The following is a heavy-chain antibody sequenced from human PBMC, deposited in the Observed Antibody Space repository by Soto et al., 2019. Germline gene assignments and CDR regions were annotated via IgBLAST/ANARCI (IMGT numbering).Heavy chain of an antibody. J-gene: IGHJ6*03. Sequence: PSETLSLTCTVSGGSISSYYWSWIRQPPGKGLEWIGYIYYSGSTNYNPSLKSRVTISVDTSKNQFSLKLSSVTAADTAVYYCARGKVTTEETSYYYYYMDVWGKGTTVTVSS. CDR1: GGSISSYY. CDR2: IYYSGST. D-gene: IGHD4-17*01. V-gene: IGHV4-59*01. CDR3: ARGKVTTEETSYYYYYMDV.